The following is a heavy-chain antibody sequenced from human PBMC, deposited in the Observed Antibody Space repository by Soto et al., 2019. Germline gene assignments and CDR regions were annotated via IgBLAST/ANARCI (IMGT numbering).Heavy chain of an antibody. CDR2: IGTAGDT. CDR3: ARFSITMVRGVPYGMDV. D-gene: IGHD3-10*01. J-gene: IGHJ6*02. CDR1: GFTFSSYD. V-gene: IGHV3-13*01. Sequence: GESLKISCAASGFTFSSYDMHWVRQATGKGLEWVSAIGTAGDTYYPGSVKGRFTISRENAKNSLYLQMNSLRAEDTAVYYCARFSITMVRGVPYGMDVWGQGTTVTVSS.